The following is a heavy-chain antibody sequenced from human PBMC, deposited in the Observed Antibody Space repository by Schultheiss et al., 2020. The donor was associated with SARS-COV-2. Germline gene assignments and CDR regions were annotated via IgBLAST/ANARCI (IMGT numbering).Heavy chain of an antibody. Sequence: GGSLRLSCVASGFTFSSYAMNWARQAPGKGLEWVSYITGSGSHTNYADSVEGRFTISRDNAKNSLYLQMNSLRTEDTAVYYCARVRSGANSPFDYWGQGTLVTVSS. J-gene: IGHJ4*02. CDR1: GFTFSSYA. D-gene: IGHD2-15*01. CDR3: ARVRSGANSPFDY. V-gene: IGHV3-21*05. CDR2: ITGSGSHT.